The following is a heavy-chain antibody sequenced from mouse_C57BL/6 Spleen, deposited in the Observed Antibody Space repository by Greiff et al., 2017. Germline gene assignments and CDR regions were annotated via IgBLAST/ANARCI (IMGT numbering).Heavy chain of an antibody. D-gene: IGHD2-4*01. V-gene: IGHV1-72*01. CDR1: GYTFTSYW. CDR3: ARVYYDYDEYFDV. J-gene: IGHJ1*03. CDR2: IDPNSGGT. Sequence: VQLQQPGAELVKPGASVKLSCKASGYTFTSYWMHWVKQRPGRGLEWIGRIDPNSGGTKYNEKFKSKATLTVDKPSSTAYMQIISLTSEDSAVYYCARVYYDYDEYFDVWGTGTTVTVSS.